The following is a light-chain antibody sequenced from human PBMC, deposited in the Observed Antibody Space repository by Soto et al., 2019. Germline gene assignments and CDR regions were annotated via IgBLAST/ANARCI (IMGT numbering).Light chain of an antibody. J-gene: IGKJ4*01. CDR2: LGS. V-gene: IGKV2-28*01. CDR1: QSLLHSNGYNY. CDR3: QQYYNTPLT. Sequence: DIVMTQSRLSLPVTPGEPASISCRSSQSLLHSNGYNYLDWYLQKPGQSPQLLIYLGSNRASGVPDRFSGSGSGTDFTLTISSLQAEDVAVHYCQQYYNTPLTFGGGTKVDIK.